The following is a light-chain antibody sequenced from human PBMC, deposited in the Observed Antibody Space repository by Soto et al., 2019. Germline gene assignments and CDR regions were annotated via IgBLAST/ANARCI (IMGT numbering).Light chain of an antibody. CDR1: QTVSSNY. J-gene: IGKJ1*01. V-gene: IGKV3-20*01. CDR2: GAS. CDR3: QQYGSSYPWT. Sequence: EIILTQSPDTLSLSPGERATLSCRASQTVSSNYLAWCQQRPGQAPRLLIYGASTRAAGIPDRFSGSGSGTDFTLTITRLEPEDSAVYYCQQYGSSYPWTFGQGTKVDIK.